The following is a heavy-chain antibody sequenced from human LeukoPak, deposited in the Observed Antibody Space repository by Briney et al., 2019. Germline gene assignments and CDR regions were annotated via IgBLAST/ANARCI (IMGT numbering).Heavy chain of an antibody. Sequence: ASVKVSCKASGGTFSSYAISWVRQAPGQGLEWMGRIIPILGIANYAQKFQGRVTITADKSTSTAYMELSSLRSEDTAVYYCARAAGWFGELLSHKRGAFDIWGQGTMVTVSS. J-gene: IGHJ3*02. CDR1: GGTFSSYA. D-gene: IGHD3-10*01. CDR3: ARAAGWFGELLSHKRGAFDI. V-gene: IGHV1-69*04. CDR2: IIPILGIA.